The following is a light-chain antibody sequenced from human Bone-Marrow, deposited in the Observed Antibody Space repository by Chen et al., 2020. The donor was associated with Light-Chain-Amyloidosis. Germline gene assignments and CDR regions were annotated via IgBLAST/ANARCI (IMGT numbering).Light chain of an antibody. J-gene: IGLJ3*02. CDR2: EDD. CDR3: QSYQGSSQGV. CDR1: SGSIPTNY. V-gene: IGLV6-57*01. Sequence: NFMLTQPPSVSSSPGNKVIISCTRSSGSIPTNYVQWYQQRPGSSPTTVIYEDDQRPSGVPDRFSGSIDRSSNSASLTISGLKTEDEADYYCQSYQGSSQGVFGGGTKLTVL.